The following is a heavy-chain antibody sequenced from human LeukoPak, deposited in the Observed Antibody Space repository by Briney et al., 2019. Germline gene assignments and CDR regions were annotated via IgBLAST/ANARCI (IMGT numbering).Heavy chain of an antibody. V-gene: IGHV3-48*04. Sequence: PGGSLRLSCAASGFTFSSYSMNWVRQAPGKGLEWVSYISSSSSTIYYADSVKGRFTISRDNAKNTLYLEMSRLRAEDTAVYFCTRDNAYMFDYWGQGTQVAVSS. D-gene: IGHD2-2*01. CDR1: GFTFSSYS. CDR2: ISSSSSTI. CDR3: TRDNAYMFDY. J-gene: IGHJ4*02.